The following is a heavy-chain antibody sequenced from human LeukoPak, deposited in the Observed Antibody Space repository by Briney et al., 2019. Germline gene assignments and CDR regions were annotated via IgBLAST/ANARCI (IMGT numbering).Heavy chain of an antibody. CDR1: GFPFSSYA. V-gene: IGHV3-23*01. CDR2: ISGSGGST. Sequence: GSLRLSFAASGFPFSSYAMSWVRPAPGKGLEWVSAISGSGGSTYYADSVKGRFTISRDNSKNTLYLQMNSLRAEDTAVYYCAKDHPGLPLNWGQGTLVTVSS. J-gene: IGHJ4*02. CDR3: AKDHPGLPLN.